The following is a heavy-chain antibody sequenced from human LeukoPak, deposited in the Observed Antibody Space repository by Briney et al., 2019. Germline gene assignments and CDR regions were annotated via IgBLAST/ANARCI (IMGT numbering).Heavy chain of an antibody. V-gene: IGHV4-39*01. CDR3: ARPFYYYDSSGYKLSWFDP. CDR1: IRLLSISSYY. D-gene: IGHD3-22*01. CDR2: ICYSGST. J-gene: IGHJ5*02. Sequence: LSLICTVCIRLLSISSYYWRWIRQPPGRGLERYGSICYSGSTYYNPSLKSRGTISVDTSKNQFSLKLSSVTAADTAVYYCARPFYYYDSSGYKLSWFDPWGQGTLVTVSS.